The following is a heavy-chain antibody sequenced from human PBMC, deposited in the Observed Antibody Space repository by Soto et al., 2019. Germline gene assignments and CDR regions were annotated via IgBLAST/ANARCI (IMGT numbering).Heavy chain of an antibody. D-gene: IGHD2-21*02. CDR2: ISYDGSNK. Sequence: QVQLVESGGGVVQPGRSLRLSCAASGFTFSSYAMHWVRQAPGKGLKWVAVISYDGSNKFYGDSVKGRFTISRDNSKNTLYLQMNSLRAEDTAVYYCARDREDCGGDCYFGYFDYWGQGTLVTVSS. CDR3: ARDREDCGGDCYFGYFDY. V-gene: IGHV3-30-3*01. J-gene: IGHJ4*02. CDR1: GFTFSSYA.